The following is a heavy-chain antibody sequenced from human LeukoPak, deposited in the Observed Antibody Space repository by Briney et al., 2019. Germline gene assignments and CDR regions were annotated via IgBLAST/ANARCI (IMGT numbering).Heavy chain of an antibody. V-gene: IGHV3-21*01. CDR2: ISHSSIYI. D-gene: IGHD3-22*01. CDR1: GFTLSTFG. CDR3: ARGYYYDSSVAY. J-gene: IGHJ4*02. Sequence: GGSPRLSCAASGFTLSTFGFNWGRQAPGEGLEWVSSISHSSIYISYADSVKGRFTISRDNARNSLYLQMDSLRVEGTAVYYCARGYYYDSSVAYWGQGTLVTVSS.